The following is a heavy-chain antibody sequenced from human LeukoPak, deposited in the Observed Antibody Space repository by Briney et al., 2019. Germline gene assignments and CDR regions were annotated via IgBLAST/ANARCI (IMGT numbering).Heavy chain of an antibody. CDR2: IYTSGST. Sequence: SETLSLTCTVSGGSISSYYWSWIRQPAGKGLEWIGRIYTSGSTNYNPSLKSRVTMTVDTSKNQFSLKLSSVTAADTAVYYCARDVPHYYDSSGLDAFDIWGQGTMVTVSS. D-gene: IGHD3-22*01. J-gene: IGHJ3*02. V-gene: IGHV4-4*07. CDR1: GGSISSYY. CDR3: ARDVPHYYDSSGLDAFDI.